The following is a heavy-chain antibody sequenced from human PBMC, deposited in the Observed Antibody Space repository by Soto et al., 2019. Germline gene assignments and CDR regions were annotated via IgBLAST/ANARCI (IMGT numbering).Heavy chain of an antibody. CDR3: ARGLGGRMDD. Sequence: QVQLVQSGAEVKKPGSSVRVSCKASGTIFSSYTISWVRQAPGQGVEWMGRIIPILGETNSAQKFQGRVTLTADKSKNTAYMELNSLRLEDTALYYCARGLGGRMDDWGQGTTVTVSS. D-gene: IGHD3-16*01. CDR1: GTIFSSYT. CDR2: IIPILGET. V-gene: IGHV1-69*08. J-gene: IGHJ6*02.